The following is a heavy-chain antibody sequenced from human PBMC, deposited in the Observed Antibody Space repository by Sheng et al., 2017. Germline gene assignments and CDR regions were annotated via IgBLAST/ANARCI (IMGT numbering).Heavy chain of an antibody. J-gene: IGHJ3*01. CDR2: IKLDGSNK. CDR3: VRGGGSLDF. V-gene: IGHV3-7*01. CDR1: GFVFSGYW. Sequence: EVQLVESGGGLVQPGGSLRLSCAASGFVFSGYWMSWVRQTPEKGLEWVANIKLDGSNKYYVDSVRGRFTIYRDNAKNSLYLQMNSLRAEDTAVYYCVRGGGSLDFWGQGTLVTVSS. D-gene: IGHD3-16*01.